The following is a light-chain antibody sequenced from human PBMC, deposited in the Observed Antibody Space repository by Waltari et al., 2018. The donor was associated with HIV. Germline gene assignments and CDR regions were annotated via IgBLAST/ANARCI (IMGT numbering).Light chain of an antibody. CDR2: EVS. CDR3: CSYAGSSTLV. Sequence: QSALTQPASVSGSPGQSVTIPLTGTCSDVGSFTLVPWYQQPPGKAPKLMIYEVSKRPSGVSNRFSGSKFGNTASLTISGLQAEDEADYYCCSYAGSSTLVFGGGTKLTVL. J-gene: IGLJ2*01. V-gene: IGLV2-23*02. CDR1: CSDVGSFTL.